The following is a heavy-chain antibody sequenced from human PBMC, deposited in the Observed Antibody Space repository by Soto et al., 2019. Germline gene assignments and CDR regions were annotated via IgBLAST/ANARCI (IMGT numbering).Heavy chain of an antibody. D-gene: IGHD2-15*01. J-gene: IGHJ6*02. V-gene: IGHV1-46*01. CDR1: GYTFTSYY. Sequence: GASVKVSCKASGYTFTSYYMHWVRQAPGQGLEWMGIINPSGGSTSYAQKFQGRATMTRDTSTSTVYMELSSLRSEDTAVYYCASLGYCSGGSCYGMDVWGLGTTVTVSS. CDR3: ASLGYCSGGSCYGMDV. CDR2: INPSGGST.